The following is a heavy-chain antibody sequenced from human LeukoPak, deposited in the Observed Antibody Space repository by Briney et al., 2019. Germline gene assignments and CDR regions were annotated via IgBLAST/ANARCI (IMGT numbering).Heavy chain of an antibody. CDR1: GGTFSSYA. CDR2: IIPIFGTA. J-gene: IGHJ4*02. V-gene: IGHV1-69*06. CDR3: ARLKLLWSNYFDY. D-gene: IGHD2-2*01. Sequence: ASVKVSCKASGGTFSSYAISWVRQAPGQGLEWMGGIIPIFGTANYAQKFQGRVTITADKSTSTAYMELSSLRSEDTAVYYCARLKLLWSNYFDYWGQGTLVTVSS.